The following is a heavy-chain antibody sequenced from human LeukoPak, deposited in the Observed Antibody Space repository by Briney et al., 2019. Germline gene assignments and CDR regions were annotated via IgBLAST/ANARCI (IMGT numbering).Heavy chain of an antibody. Sequence: ASVKVSCKASGYTFTGYYMHWVRQAPGPGLEWMGWINPNSGGTNYAQKFQGRVTMTRDTSISTAYMELSRLRSDDTAVYYCASLAGYSSRPWDWGQGTLVTVSS. J-gene: IGHJ4*02. CDR1: GYTFTGYY. V-gene: IGHV1-2*02. CDR3: ASLAGYSSRPWD. D-gene: IGHD6-13*01. CDR2: INPNSGGT.